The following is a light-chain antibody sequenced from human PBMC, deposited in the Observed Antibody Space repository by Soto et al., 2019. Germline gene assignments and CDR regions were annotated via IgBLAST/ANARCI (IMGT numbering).Light chain of an antibody. CDR3: QQYNSYPWT. Sequence: DIQMTQSPSTLSASVGDRVTITCRASQSISSWLAWYQQKPGKAPKSLIYTASSLESGVPSRFSGSGSGTEFTLTISSLQPDDFATYYCQQYNSYPWTFSQGTKVEIK. CDR2: TAS. J-gene: IGKJ1*01. V-gene: IGKV1-5*03. CDR1: QSISSW.